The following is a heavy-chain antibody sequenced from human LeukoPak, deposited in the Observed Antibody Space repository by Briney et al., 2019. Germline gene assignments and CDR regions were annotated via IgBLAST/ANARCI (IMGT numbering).Heavy chain of an antibody. CDR2: IYPGDSDT. D-gene: IGHD2-21*02. V-gene: IGHV5-51*01. J-gene: IGHJ6*03. CDR1: GYSFTSYW. Sequence: GESLKISCKGSGYSFTSYWIGWVRQMPGKGLEWMGIIYPGDSDTRYSPSFQGQVTISADKSISTAYLQWSSLKASDTAMYYSARRAYCGGDCYSPYYYYYMDVWGKGTTVTVSS. CDR3: ARRAYCGGDCYSPYYYYYMDV.